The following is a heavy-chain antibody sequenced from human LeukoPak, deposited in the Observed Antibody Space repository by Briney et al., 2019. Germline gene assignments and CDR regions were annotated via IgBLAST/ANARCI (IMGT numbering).Heavy chain of an antibody. D-gene: IGHD1-26*01. J-gene: IGHJ3*02. Sequence: GGSLRLSCVASGFTFSSNWMHWVRQGPGKGLVWVSRINSDGSETRHADSVKGRFTISRDNAKNTLYLQMNTLSAEDTAVYYCARAGEGLLAYSFDIWCQGTMVTVSS. CDR3: ARAGEGLLAYSFDI. CDR1: GFTFSSNW. V-gene: IGHV3-74*01. CDR2: INSDGSET.